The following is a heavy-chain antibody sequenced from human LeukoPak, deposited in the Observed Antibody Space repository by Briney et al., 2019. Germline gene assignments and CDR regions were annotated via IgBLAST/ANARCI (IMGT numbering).Heavy chain of an antibody. CDR2: ISYDGSNK. CDR1: GFTFSSYV. D-gene: IGHD5-18*01. J-gene: IGHJ6*03. Sequence: GRSLRLSCAAYGFTFSSYVMRWVRQAPGKGLEWVAVISYDGSNKFYADSVKGRITISRDNSKNTLYLQMNSLRAEDMAVYYCARWNTAMVKLAYYYYMDVWGKGTTVTVSS. CDR3: ARWNTAMVKLAYYYYMDV. V-gene: IGHV3-30-3*01.